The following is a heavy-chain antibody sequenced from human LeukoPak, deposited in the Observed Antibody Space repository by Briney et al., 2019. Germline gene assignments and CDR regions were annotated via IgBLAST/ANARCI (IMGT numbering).Heavy chain of an antibody. J-gene: IGHJ4*02. CDR1: GFTFSSYE. CDR2: ISSSGSTI. CDR3: AGSYYDFWSGYSRFAY. D-gene: IGHD3-3*01. Sequence: GGSLRLSCAASGFTFSSYEMNWVRQAPGKGLEWVSYISSSGSTIYYADSVKGRFTISRDNAKNSLYLQMNSLRAEDTAVYYCAGSYYDFWSGYSRFAYWGQGTLVTVSS. V-gene: IGHV3-48*03.